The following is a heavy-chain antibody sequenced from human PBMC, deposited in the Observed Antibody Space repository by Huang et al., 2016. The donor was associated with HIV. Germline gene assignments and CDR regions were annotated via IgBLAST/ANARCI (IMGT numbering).Heavy chain of an antibody. J-gene: IGHJ6*02. D-gene: IGHD3-3*01. CDR2: INPGGST. V-gene: IGHV4-34*02. Sequence: QVRLEQWGQGLLKPSETLSLTCAVYGASFHTYYWSWFRQSPAKGTEWIGEINPGGSTHYNPSLKSRVTMTVDTSKNQFSLKFRAMTAADAAIYDCARMPTPSYYDTWSLSPVEEDFFYYNLDVWGQGTPVSVSS. CDR3: ARMPTPSYYDTWSLSPVEEDFFYYNLDV. CDR1: GASFHTYY.